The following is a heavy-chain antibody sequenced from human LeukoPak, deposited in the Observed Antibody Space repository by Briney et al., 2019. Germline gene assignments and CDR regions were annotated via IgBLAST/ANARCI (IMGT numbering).Heavy chain of an antibody. D-gene: IGHD1-20*01. CDR1: GYTFTSYD. CDR3: ARGSITGTTNDY. J-gene: IGHJ4*02. V-gene: IGHV1-8*01. Sequence: ASVKVSCKASGYTFTSYDINWVRQATGQGLERMGWMNPNSGNTGYAQKFQGRVTMTRNTSISTAYMELSSLRSEDTAVYYCARGSITGTTNDYWGQGTLVTVSS. CDR2: MNPNSGNT.